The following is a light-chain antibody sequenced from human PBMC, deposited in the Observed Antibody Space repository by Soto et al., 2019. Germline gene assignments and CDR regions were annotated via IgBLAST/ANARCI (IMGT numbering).Light chain of an antibody. Sequence: SYELTQPPSVSVAPGKTARITCGGNNIGSKSVHGYQQKPGQAPVLVIYYDSDRPSGIPERFSGSNSGNTATLTISRVEAGDEAEYYCQVWDSSSDHVVFGGGTQLTVL. J-gene: IGLJ2*01. CDR1: NIGSKS. CDR2: YDS. CDR3: QVWDSSSDHVV. V-gene: IGLV3-21*04.